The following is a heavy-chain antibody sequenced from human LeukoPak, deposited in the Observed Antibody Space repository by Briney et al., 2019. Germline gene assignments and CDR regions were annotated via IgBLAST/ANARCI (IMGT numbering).Heavy chain of an antibody. J-gene: IGHJ6*03. Sequence: GASVKVSCKASGYTFTSYDINWVRQATGQGLEWMGWMNPNSGNTGYAQKFQGRVTMTRNTSISTAYMELSSLRSEDTAVYYCARGPNDSSGYYRTYYYYMDVWGKGTTVTVSS. D-gene: IGHD3-22*01. CDR3: ARGPNDSSGYYRTYYYYMDV. CDR2: MNPNSGNT. V-gene: IGHV1-8*01. CDR1: GYTFTSYD.